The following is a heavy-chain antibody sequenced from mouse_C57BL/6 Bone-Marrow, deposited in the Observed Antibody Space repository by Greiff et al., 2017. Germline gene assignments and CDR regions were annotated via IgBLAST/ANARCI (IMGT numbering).Heavy chain of an antibody. CDR1: GYTFTSYW. V-gene: IGHV1-53*01. J-gene: IGHJ4*01. Sequence: QVQLQQSGTELVKPVASVKLSCKASGYTFTSYWMHWLKQRPGQGLEWIGNIHPSNGGPNYNEKFKSKATLTGDKSSSTDYMKISSLTSEDSAVYYCARSFITTVVPYYYAMDYWGQGTSVTVSS. CDR2: IHPSNGGP. CDR3: ARSFITTVVPYYYAMDY. D-gene: IGHD1-1*01.